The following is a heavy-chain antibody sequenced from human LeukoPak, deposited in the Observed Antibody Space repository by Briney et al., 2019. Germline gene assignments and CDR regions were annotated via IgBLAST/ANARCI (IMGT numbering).Heavy chain of an antibody. D-gene: IGHD3-22*01. V-gene: IGHV1-2*06. CDR2: INPNSGGT. CDR1: GYTFTGYY. CDR3: ARGSSGYWDNWFDP. J-gene: IGHJ5*02. Sequence: GASVKVSCKASGYTFTGYYMHWVRRAPGQGLEWMGRINPNSGGTNYAQKFQGRVTMTRDTSISTAYMELSRLRSDDTAVYYCARGSSGYWDNWFDPWGQGTLVTVSS.